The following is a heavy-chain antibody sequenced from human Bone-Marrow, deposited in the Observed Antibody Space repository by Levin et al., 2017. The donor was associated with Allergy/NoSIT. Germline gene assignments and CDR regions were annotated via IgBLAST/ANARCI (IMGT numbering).Heavy chain of an antibody. V-gene: IGHV2-5*01. Sequence: SGPTLVKPTQTLTLTCSLSGFSLSTSGVGVGWIRQPPGKALEWLAVIYWNDEKRYSASLKSRLTITKDTSKNQVVLTMTNMDPVDTATYYCAHRTTVTKNWYYHYYGMDVWGQGTPVTVSS. D-gene: IGHD4-17*01. J-gene: IGHJ6*02. CDR2: IYWNDEK. CDR3: AHRTTVTKNWYYHYYGMDV. CDR1: GFSLSTSGVG.